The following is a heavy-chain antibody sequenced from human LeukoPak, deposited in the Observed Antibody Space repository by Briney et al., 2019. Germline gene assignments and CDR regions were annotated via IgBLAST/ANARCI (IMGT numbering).Heavy chain of an antibody. CDR3: ARSRVPPWSYDSSGYHPGWFDP. CDR1: GGSSSGYY. D-gene: IGHD3-22*01. V-gene: IGHV4-34*01. Sequence: SETLSLTCAVYGGSSSGYYWSWIRQPPGKGLEWIGEINHSGSTNYNPSLKSRVIISVDTSKNQFSLKLSSVTAADTAVYYCARSRVPPWSYDSSGYHPGWFDPWGQGTLVTVSS. CDR2: INHSGST. J-gene: IGHJ5*02.